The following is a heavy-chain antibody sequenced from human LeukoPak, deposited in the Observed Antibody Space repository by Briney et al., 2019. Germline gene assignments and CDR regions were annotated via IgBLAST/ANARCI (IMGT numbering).Heavy chain of an antibody. D-gene: IGHD3-16*01. CDR1: GFTFSGFA. Sequence: PGGSLRLSCVASGFTFSGFAMIWVRQAPGKGLQWVSAISGPSSHTYYADSVKGRFTISRDNSKNTLYLHMSSLRVEDTAVFYCARVAPPLDDYIRGSFPYYFDYWGQGTPVTVSS. CDR3: ARVAPPLDDYIRGSFPYYFDY. V-gene: IGHV3-23*01. J-gene: IGHJ4*02. CDR2: ISGPSSHT.